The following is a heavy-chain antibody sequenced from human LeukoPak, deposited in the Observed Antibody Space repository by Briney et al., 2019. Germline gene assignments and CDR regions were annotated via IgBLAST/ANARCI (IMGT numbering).Heavy chain of an antibody. CDR2: INWNGGST. J-gene: IGHJ3*02. D-gene: IGHD3-22*01. CDR3: ARSIGSGYPGAFDI. V-gene: IGHV3-20*01. CDR1: GFTFDDYG. Sequence: GGSLRLSCAASGFTFDDYGMSWVRQAPGKELEWVSGINWNGGSTGYADSVKGRFTISRDNAKNSLYLQMNSLGAEDTALYHCARSIGSGYPGAFDIWGQGTMVTVSS.